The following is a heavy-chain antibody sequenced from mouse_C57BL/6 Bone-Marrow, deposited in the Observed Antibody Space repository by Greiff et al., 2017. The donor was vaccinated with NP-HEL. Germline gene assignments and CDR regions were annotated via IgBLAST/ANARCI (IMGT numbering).Heavy chain of an antibody. CDR1: GFTFSSYG. J-gene: IGHJ4*01. Sequence: EVKLVESGGDLVKPGGSLKLSCAASGFTFSSYGMSWVRQTPDKRLEWVATISSGGSYTYYPDSVKGRFTISRDHAKNTLYLQMSSLKSEDTAMYYCARPIYYGYESLMDYWGQGTSVTVSS. D-gene: IGHD2-2*01. V-gene: IGHV5-6*01. CDR2: ISSGGSYT. CDR3: ARPIYYGYESLMDY.